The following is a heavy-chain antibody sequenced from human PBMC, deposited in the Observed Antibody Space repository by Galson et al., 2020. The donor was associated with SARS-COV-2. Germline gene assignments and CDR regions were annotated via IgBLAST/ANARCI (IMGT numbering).Heavy chain of an antibody. CDR2: MNSDGSIT. D-gene: IGHD3-10*01. J-gene: IGHJ1*01. CDR3: AVFGSPGY. V-gene: IGHV3-74*01. CDR1: GFTFSSYW. Sequence: ALHWESLKISCAASGFTFSSYWMHLVRQAPGKGLVWVSHMNSDGSITRFADSVKGRFTISRDNAKNTVYLQMNWLRAEDTAIYYCAVFGSPGYWGQGTLVTVSS.